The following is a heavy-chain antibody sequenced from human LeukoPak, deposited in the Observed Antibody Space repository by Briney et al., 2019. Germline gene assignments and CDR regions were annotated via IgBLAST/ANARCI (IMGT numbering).Heavy chain of an antibody. V-gene: IGHV3-48*03. CDR3: ALLAVASDFDY. D-gene: IGHD6-19*01. J-gene: IGHJ4*02. CDR1: GFMFRSFE. CDR2: ISSGASTM. Sequence: GGSLRLSCAASGFMFRSFEMYWVRQAPGKGLEWVAYISSGASTMYYADSAKGRFTISRDDAKNSLFLQMNSLRAEDTAVYYCALLAVASDFDYWGQGTLVTVSS.